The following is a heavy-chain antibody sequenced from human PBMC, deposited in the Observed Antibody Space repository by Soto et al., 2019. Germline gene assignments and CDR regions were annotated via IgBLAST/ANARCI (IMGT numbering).Heavy chain of an antibody. J-gene: IGHJ4*02. CDR2: INAGNGNR. CDR1: GYTFTSYA. CDR3: ARDSPPSDY. Sequence: QVQLVQSGAEVKKPGASVKVSCKASGYTFTSYAMHWVRQAPGQRLEWMGWINAGNGNRKYSQKFQGRVTITRDTXXSTAXXELXXLRXXXXAXYYCARDSPPSDYWGQGTLVTVSS. V-gene: IGHV1-3*01.